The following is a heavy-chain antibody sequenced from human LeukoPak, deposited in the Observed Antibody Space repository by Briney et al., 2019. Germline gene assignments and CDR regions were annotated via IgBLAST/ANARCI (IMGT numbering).Heavy chain of an antibody. J-gene: IGHJ4*02. D-gene: IGHD5-18*01. CDR1: GYTFTSYD. V-gene: IGHV1-8*01. CDR2: MNPNSGNT. Sequence: ASVKVSCKASGYTFTSYDINWVRQATGQGLEWMGWMNPNSGNTGYAQKFQGRVTMTRNTSISTAYMELSSLRSEDTAVYYCVRGRFRRMVTPDYWGQGTLVTVSS. CDR3: VRGRFRRMVTPDY.